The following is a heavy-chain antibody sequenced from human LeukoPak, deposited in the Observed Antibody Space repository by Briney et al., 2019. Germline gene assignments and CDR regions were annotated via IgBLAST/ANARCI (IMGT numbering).Heavy chain of an antibody. CDR3: AKERITAAIDYYYYGMDV. CDR2: ISYDGSKK. J-gene: IGHJ6*02. CDR1: GFTFTSYA. Sequence: PGGSLRLSCAASGFTFTSYAMHWVRQAPGKGLEWVAVISYDGSKKYYEDSVKGRFTISRDNSKNTLYLQMNSLRSGDTAVYYYAKERITAAIDYYYYGMDVWGQGTTVTVSS. D-gene: IGHD6-13*01. V-gene: IGHV3-30*04.